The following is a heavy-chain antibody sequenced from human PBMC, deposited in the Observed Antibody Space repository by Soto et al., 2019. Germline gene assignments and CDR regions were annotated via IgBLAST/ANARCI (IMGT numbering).Heavy chain of an antibody. J-gene: IGHJ4*02. CDR3: AKLGSSSWSPHYYFDY. Sequence: EVQLLESGGGLVQPGGSLRLSCEASGFTFNNYAMGWVRQPPGKGREGFSAITDSGDDTYYIDSVKGRFTISRDNSKSTLYLQMNSLRAEDTAIYYCAKLGSSSWSPHYYFDYWGQGTLVTVSS. CDR2: ITDSGDDT. D-gene: IGHD2-2*01. V-gene: IGHV3-23*01. CDR1: GFTFNNYA.